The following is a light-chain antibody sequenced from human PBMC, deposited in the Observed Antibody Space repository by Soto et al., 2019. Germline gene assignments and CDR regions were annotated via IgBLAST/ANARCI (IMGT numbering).Light chain of an antibody. V-gene: IGLV3-1*01. Sequence: SYELTQPPSVSVSPGXXASITCSXXKLGDKYTCWYQQKPGQSPVLVIYQHSHRPSGIPERFSGSNSGNTATLTISGTQAMDEADYYCQAWDSSTDVVFGGGTKLTVL. CDR2: QHS. J-gene: IGLJ2*01. CDR3: QAWDSSTDVV. CDR1: KLGDKY.